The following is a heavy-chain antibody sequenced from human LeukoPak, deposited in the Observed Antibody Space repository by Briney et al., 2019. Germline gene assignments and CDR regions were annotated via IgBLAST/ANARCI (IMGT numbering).Heavy chain of an antibody. CDR3: ARDNDSSGWYGGYYFDY. CDR1: GGSISSGSYY. D-gene: IGHD6-19*01. CDR2: IYTSGST. Sequence: SQTLSLTCTVSGGSISSGSYYWSWIRQPAGKGLEWIGRIYTSGSTNYNPSLKSRVTMSVDTSKNQFSLKLSSVTAADTAVYYCARDNDSSGWYGGYYFDYWGQGTLVTVSS. V-gene: IGHV4-61*02. J-gene: IGHJ4*02.